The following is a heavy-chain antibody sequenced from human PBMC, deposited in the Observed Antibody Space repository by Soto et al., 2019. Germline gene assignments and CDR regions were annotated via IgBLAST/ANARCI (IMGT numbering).Heavy chain of an antibody. D-gene: IGHD5-18*01. CDR3: ASSDSYGYNWFDP. CDR1: GYTFTSYG. CDR2: ISVYNGNT. V-gene: IGHV1-18*01. J-gene: IGHJ5*02. Sequence: ASVKVSCKASGYTFTSYGISWVRQAPGQGLEWMGWISVYNGNTKYAQKFQGRITMTTDTSTSTAYMELRSLRSDDTAVYYCASSDSYGYNWFDPWGQGTLVTVSS.